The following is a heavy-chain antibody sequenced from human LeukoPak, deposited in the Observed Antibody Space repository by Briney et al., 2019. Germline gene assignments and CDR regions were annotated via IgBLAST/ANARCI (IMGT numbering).Heavy chain of an antibody. Sequence: GGSLRLSCAASGFTFSNDWMNWVRQAPGKGLKWVGRIKSKIDGGATDYAAPVKGRFTISRDDSKNTLYLQMNSLKTEDTAVYYCTTGGNVFVAGTRAFDTWGQGTMVTVSS. CDR1: GFTFSNDW. J-gene: IGHJ3*02. CDR3: TTGGNVFVAGTRAFDT. CDR2: IKSKIDGGAT. D-gene: IGHD6-19*01. V-gene: IGHV3-15*07.